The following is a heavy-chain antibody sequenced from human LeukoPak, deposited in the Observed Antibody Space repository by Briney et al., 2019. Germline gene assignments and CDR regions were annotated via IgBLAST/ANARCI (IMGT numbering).Heavy chain of an antibody. D-gene: IGHD6-19*01. CDR1: GGSISSYY. Sequence: SETLSLTCTVSGGSISSYYWSWIRQPAGKGLEWIGRIYTSGSTNYNPSLKSRVTMSVDTSKNQFSLKLSSVTATDTAVYYCAKRIAVAGTILNSWGQGTLVTVSS. CDR2: IYTSGST. V-gene: IGHV4-4*07. J-gene: IGHJ4*02. CDR3: AKRIAVAGTILNS.